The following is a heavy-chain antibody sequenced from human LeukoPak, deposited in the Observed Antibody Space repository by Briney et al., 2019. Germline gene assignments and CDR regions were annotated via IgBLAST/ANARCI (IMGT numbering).Heavy chain of an antibody. CDR1: GGSISSYY. J-gene: IGHJ4*02. CDR2: IYYSGST. Sequence: PSETLSLTCTVSGGSISSYYWSWIRQPPGKGLEWIGYIYYSGSTNYNPSLKSRVTISVHTSKNQFSLKLSSVTAADTAVYYCARVSWDPNSYYFDYWGQGTLVTVSS. D-gene: IGHD1-1*01. V-gene: IGHV4-59*01. CDR3: ARVSWDPNSYYFDY.